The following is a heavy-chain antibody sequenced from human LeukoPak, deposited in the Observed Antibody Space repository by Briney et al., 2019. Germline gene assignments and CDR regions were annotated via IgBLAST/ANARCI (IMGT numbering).Heavy chain of an antibody. J-gene: IGHJ4*02. D-gene: IGHD5-18*01. CDR3: AGGVTGIQLFDY. CDR2: IYYSGST. V-gene: IGHV4-34*11. Sequence: PSETLSLTCAVQGGSFSGYYWTWVRQPPGKGLEWIGTIYYSGSTKNNPSLKSRATISVDTSKNQFSADTAVYYCAGGVTGIQLFDYWGQGTLVTVS. CDR1: GGSFSGYY.